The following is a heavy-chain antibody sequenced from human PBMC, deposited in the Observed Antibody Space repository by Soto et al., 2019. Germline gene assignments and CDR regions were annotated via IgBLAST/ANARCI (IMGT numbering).Heavy chain of an antibody. J-gene: IGHJ4*02. CDR3: ARVPSARISYGGNSGGDDY. Sequence: SETLSLTCTVSGGSISSGDYYWSWIRQPPGKGLEWIGYIYYSGSTYYNPSLKSRVTISVDTFKNQFSLKLSSVTAADTAVYYCARVPSARISYGGNSGGDDYWGQGTLVTVSS. CDR2: IYYSGST. D-gene: IGHD4-17*01. CDR1: GGSISSGDYY. V-gene: IGHV4-30-4*01.